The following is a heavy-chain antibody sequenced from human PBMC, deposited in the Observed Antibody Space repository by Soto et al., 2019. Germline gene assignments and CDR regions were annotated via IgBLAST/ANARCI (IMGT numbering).Heavy chain of an antibody. Sequence: QVQLVQSGAEVKKPGSSVKVSCKASGGTFSSYAISWVRQAPGQGLEWMGGIIPIFGTANYAQKFQGRVTITADESTSTAYMKLSSLRCAAVAVYYCARGDAYYDFWSGVRCWGQGTLVTVSS. CDR1: GGTFSSYA. CDR2: IIPIFGTA. V-gene: IGHV1-69*01. D-gene: IGHD3-3*01. J-gene: IGHJ4*02. CDR3: ARGDAYYDFWSGVRC.